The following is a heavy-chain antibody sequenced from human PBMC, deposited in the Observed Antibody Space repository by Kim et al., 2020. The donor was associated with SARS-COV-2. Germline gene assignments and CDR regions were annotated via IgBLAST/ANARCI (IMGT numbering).Heavy chain of an antibody. D-gene: IGHD4-17*01. J-gene: IGHJ4*02. V-gene: IGHV1-18*01. Sequence: YAQKVQGRVTMTTDTSTNTAYMELWSLRADDTAMYYCARGAYGDVSFDYWGQGTLVTVSS. CDR3: ARGAYGDVSFDY.